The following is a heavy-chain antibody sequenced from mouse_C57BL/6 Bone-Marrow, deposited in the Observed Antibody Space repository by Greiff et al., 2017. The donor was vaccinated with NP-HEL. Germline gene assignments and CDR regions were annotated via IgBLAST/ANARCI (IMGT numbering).Heavy chain of an antibody. V-gene: IGHV1-22*01. J-gene: IGHJ3*01. CDR1: GYTFTDYN. D-gene: IGHD2-4*01. CDR3: ARLPYDYGGAWFAY. CDR2: INPNNGGT. Sequence: DVKLQESGPELVKPGASVKMSCKASGYTFTDYNMHWVKQSHGKSLEWIGYINPNNGGTSYNQKFKGKATLTVNKSSSTAYMELRSLTSEDSAVYYCARLPYDYGGAWFAYWGQGTLVTVSA.